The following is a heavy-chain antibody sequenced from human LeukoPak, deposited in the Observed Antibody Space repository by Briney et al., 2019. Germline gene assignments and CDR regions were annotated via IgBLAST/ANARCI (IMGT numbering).Heavy chain of an antibody. Sequence: PSETLSLTCTVSGGSISTYYWSWIRQPPGKGLKWIGYVYYSANTNYNPPLKSRVTVSVDTSKNQFSLQLSSVTAADTAVYYCARVGRGHFDYWGQGTLVTVSS. V-gene: IGHV4-59*01. CDR2: VYYSANT. CDR1: GGSISTYY. J-gene: IGHJ4*02. CDR3: ARVGRGHFDY.